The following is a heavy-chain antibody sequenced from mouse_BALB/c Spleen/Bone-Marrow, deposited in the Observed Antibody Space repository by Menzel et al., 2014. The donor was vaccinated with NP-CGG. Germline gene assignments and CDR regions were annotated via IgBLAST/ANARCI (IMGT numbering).Heavy chain of an antibody. J-gene: IGHJ2*01. D-gene: IGHD1-2*01. CDR2: ISYSGST. CDR1: GDSITGGY. Sequence: EVKLVESGPSLVKPSQTLSLTCSVTGDSITGGYWNWIRTFPGNKLEYMGYISYSGSTYYNPSLKSRISITRDTSKNQYYLQLNSVTTEDTATYYCATYDGYYFDYWGQGTTLTVSS. V-gene: IGHV3-8*02. CDR3: ATYDGYYFDY.